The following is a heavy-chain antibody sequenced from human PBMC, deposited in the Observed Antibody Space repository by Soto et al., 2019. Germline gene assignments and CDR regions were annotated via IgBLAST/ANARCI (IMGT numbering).Heavy chain of an antibody. CDR1: GFSISRSA. CDR3: ARDLQAGTDNVNWFAP. CDR2: IAYDGSNK. J-gene: IGHJ5*02. D-gene: IGHD1-1*01. Sequence: QVQLVESGGGVVQPGRSLRLSCAASGFSISRSAMHWVRQAPGKGPELVAVIAYDGSNKWYADSAKGRFTISRDNSKNTLYLHMTSLRGEDTAVYYCARDLQAGTDNVNWFAPWGQGTLVPVSS. V-gene: IGHV3-30*04.